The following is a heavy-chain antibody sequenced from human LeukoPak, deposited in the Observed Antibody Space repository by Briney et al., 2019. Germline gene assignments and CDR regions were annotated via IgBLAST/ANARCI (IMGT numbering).Heavy chain of an antibody. CDR1: GGSISSSGW. CDR2: IYHSGST. V-gene: IGHV4-4*02. Sequence: AETLSLTCAVSGGSISSSGWWWWVRQPPGKGLEWGGEIYHSGSTNYNPPLKSPVTISVDKSKNPSPLKLNSVTAADTALYYCASRGYSSGWLDYWGQGTPVTVSS. CDR3: ASRGYSSGWLDY. D-gene: IGHD6-19*01. J-gene: IGHJ4*02.